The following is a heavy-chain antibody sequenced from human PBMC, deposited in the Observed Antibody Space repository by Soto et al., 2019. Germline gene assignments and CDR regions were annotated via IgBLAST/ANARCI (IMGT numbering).Heavy chain of an antibody. V-gene: IGHV5-10-1*01. D-gene: IGHD3-22*01. Sequence: PGESLKISCKASKYIFTTYWISWVRQMPGKGLEWMGRIDPSDSYTTYSPSFQGHVTISADKSISAAYLQWSSLKASDTAMYYCARHAAYNYYDSSGAGMDVWGQGTTVTVSS. J-gene: IGHJ6*02. CDR2: IDPSDSYT. CDR1: KYIFTTYW. CDR3: ARHAAYNYYDSSGAGMDV.